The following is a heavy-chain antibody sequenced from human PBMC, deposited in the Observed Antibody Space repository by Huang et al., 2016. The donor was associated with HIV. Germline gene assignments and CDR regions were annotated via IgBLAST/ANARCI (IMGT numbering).Heavy chain of an antibody. Sequence: QVQLQQWGAGLLKPSETLSLTCAVYGGSFSGYYWSWIRQSPGKGLEWIGEINHSGSTNYTPPLKSRLHISVDTSKNQFSLKLSSVTAADTAVYYCARERMMSWLDDHDAFDIWGQGTMVTVSS. CDR1: GGSFSGYY. J-gene: IGHJ3*02. V-gene: IGHV4-34*01. CDR2: INHSGST. CDR3: ARERMMSWLDDHDAFDI. D-gene: IGHD1-1*01.